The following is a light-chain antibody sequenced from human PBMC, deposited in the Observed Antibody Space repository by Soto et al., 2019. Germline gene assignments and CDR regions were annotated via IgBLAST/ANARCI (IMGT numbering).Light chain of an antibody. CDR1: QGISSY. J-gene: IGKJ4*01. Sequence: DIQLTQSPSFLSASVGDRVTITCRASQGISSYLSWYQQKQGKAPKLLIYAASTLQSGGPSRSSGSGSGTEFPVTISSLQPEDFATYDGLHLNSYPLTFGGGTKVETK. V-gene: IGKV1-9*01. CDR3: LHLNSYPLT. CDR2: AAS.